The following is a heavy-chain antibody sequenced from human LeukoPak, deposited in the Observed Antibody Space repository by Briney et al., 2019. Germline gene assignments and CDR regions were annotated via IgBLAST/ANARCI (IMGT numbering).Heavy chain of an antibody. CDR3: ARDLGGIGQQLILGAFDL. CDR1: GGSGSYY. D-gene: IGHD6-13*01. V-gene: IGHV4-4*07. Sequence: SETLSLTCTVSGGSGSYYWSWIRQPAGKGLEWIGRIYTSGSTNYNPSLKSRVTMSVDASKNQFSLKLSSVTAADTAVYYCARDLGGIGQQLILGAFDLWGQGTMVTVSS. CDR2: IYTSGST. J-gene: IGHJ3*01.